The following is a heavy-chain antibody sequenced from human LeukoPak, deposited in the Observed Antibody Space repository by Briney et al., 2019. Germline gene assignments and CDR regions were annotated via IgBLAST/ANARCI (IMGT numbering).Heavy chain of an antibody. CDR1: GFTFSSYS. Sequence: GGSLRLSCAASGFTFSSYSMHWVRQAPGKGLEWVAVISYHGSNQYYADSVKGRVTISRDNSKNTLYLQMNSLRAEDTAVYYCAKDISPVVPAAIFDYWGQGTLVTVSS. V-gene: IGHV3-30-3*01. J-gene: IGHJ4*02. D-gene: IGHD2-2*01. CDR3: AKDISPVVPAAIFDY. CDR2: ISYHGSNQ.